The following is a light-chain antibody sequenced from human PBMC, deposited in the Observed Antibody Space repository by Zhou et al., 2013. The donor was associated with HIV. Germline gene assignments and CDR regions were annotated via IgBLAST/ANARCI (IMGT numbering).Light chain of an antibody. CDR3: QQYHSWPQGT. Sequence: EIVMAQSPVTLSVSPGARATLSCRASQNVNNNLAWYQQKPGRAPRLLIYGASTRATDVPDRFSGSGSGTEFTLTISSLQSEDSAIFYXQQYHSWPQGTFGQGTNVEIK. V-gene: IGKV3-15*01. CDR2: GAS. J-gene: IGKJ1*01. CDR1: QNVNNN.